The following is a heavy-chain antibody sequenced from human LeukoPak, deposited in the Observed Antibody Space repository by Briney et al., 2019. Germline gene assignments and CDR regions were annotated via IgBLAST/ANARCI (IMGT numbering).Heavy chain of an antibody. V-gene: IGHV1-24*01. CDR1: GYTLTELS. CDR2: IDPEDGET. D-gene: IGHD3-3*01. J-gene: IGHJ3*02. Sequence: ASVKVSCKVSGYTLTELSMHWVRQAPGKGLEWMGGIDPEDGETIYAQKFQGRVTMTEDTSTDTAYMELSSLRSEDTAVYYCAGGPQLGVLRFLEWLSYPFDIWGQGTMVTVSS. CDR3: AGGPQLGVLRFLEWLSYPFDI.